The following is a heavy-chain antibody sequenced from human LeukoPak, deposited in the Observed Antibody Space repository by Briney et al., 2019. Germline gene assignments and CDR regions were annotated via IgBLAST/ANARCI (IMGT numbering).Heavy chain of an antibody. CDR2: RGSGGCT. CDR3: AKVQRDFVVVVAATRDYYYYGMDV. Sequence: QAGGSRRLSWEGSGFTFSTYAMSWVRQAPGEGLEWVSARGSGGCTYYADSVKGRFTISRDNSKNTLYLQMNSLRAEDTAVYYCAKVQRDFVVVVAATRDYYYYGMDVWGQGTTVTVSS. D-gene: IGHD2-15*01. V-gene: IGHV3-23*01. J-gene: IGHJ6*02. CDR1: GFTFSTYA.